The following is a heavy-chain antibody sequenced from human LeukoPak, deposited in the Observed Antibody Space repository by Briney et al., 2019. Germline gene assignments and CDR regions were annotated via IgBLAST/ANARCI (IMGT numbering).Heavy chain of an antibody. Sequence: SGTLSLTCAVSGGSISSSNWWSWVRQRPGKGLEWIGEIYHSGSTNYNPSLKSRVTISVDTSKNQFSLKLSSVTAADTAVYYCAREPKSYYYMDVWGKGTTVTVSS. CDR3: AREPKSYYYMDV. V-gene: IGHV4-4*02. J-gene: IGHJ6*03. CDR1: GGSISSSNW. CDR2: IYHSGST.